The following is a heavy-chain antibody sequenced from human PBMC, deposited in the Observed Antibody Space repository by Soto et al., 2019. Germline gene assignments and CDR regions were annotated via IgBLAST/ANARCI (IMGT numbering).Heavy chain of an antibody. D-gene: IGHD1-26*01. CDR1: GDSVSSNSAG. CDR3: ARGEQYSGRIFDY. CDR2: TYYRSKWYY. V-gene: IGHV6-1*01. Sequence: PSQTLSLTCAITGDSVSSNSAGWSWVRQSPSRGLEWLGRTYYRSKWYYEYAVSVRGRITINPDTSKNQYSLQLNSVTPEDTAVYFCARGEQYSGRIFDYPCQATLVSVSS. J-gene: IGHJ4*01.